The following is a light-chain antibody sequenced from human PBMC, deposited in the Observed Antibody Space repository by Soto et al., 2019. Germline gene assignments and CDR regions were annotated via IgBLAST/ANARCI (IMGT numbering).Light chain of an antibody. CDR3: QQYGSSPVT. J-gene: IGKJ1*01. V-gene: IGKV3-20*01. Sequence: EIVLTQSPGTLSLSPGERATLSCRASQSVSSSYLAWYQRKPGQAPRLLIYGASNRATGIPDRFSGSGSGTDFSLTISRLEPEDFAVYYCQQYGSSPVTFGQGTKVDIK. CDR2: GAS. CDR1: QSVSSSY.